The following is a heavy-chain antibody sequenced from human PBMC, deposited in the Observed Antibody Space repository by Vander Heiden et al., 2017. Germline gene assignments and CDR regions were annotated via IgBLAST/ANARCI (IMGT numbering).Heavy chain of an antibody. D-gene: IGHD5-12*01. Sequence: QVQLQQWAAGLLKPSETLSVTCAVYGESLSGTYWSWIRQPPGTGLEGIGEINHSGSTNYNPSLKSRVTISADTSKNQFSLKLSSVTAADTAVYYCAREDIVTTGSGAFDVWDQGTMVTISS. J-gene: IGHJ3*01. CDR2: INHSGST. V-gene: IGHV4-34*01. CDR1: GESLSGTY. CDR3: AREDIVTTGSGAFDV.